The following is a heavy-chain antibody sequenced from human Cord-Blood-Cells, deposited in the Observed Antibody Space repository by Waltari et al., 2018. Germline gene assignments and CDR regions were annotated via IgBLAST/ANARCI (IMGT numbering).Heavy chain of an antibody. Sequence: QVQLQQWGAGLLKPSETLSLTCAVYGGSSSGYYWSWLRQPPGKGLEWIGEINHSGSTNYNPSLKSRVTISVDTSKNQFSLKLSSVTAADTAVYYCAREGVRELNDAFDIWGQGTMVTVSS. J-gene: IGHJ3*02. V-gene: IGHV4-34*01. D-gene: IGHD1-7*01. CDR2: INHSGST. CDR3: AREGVRELNDAFDI. CDR1: GGSSSGYY.